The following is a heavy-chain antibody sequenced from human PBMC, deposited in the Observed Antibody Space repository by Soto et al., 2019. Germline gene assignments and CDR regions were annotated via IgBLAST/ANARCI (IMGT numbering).Heavy chain of an antibody. D-gene: IGHD3-10*01. J-gene: IGHJ6*02. CDR1: GFTVSSNY. CDR2: IYSGGST. CDR3: ARVMAGYYYYGMDV. V-gene: IGHV3-66*01. Sequence: GGSLRLSCAASGFTVSSNYMSWVRQAPGKGLEWVSVIYSGGSTYYADSVKGRFTISRDNSKNSLYLQMNSLRDEDTAVYYCARVMAGYYYYGMDVWGQGTTVTVSS.